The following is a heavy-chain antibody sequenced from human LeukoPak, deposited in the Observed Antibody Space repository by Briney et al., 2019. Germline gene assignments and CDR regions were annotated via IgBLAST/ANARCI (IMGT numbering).Heavy chain of an antibody. CDR2: IYSGGTT. J-gene: IGHJ3*02. V-gene: IGHV3-66*01. CDR3: ARGGSYLSAFDI. CDR1: GFTVSSNY. Sequence: GGSLRLSCAASGFTVSSNYMSWVRQAPGKGLEWVSLIYSGGTTYYADSVKGRFTISRDNSKNTLYLQMNSLRAEDTAVYYCARGGSYLSAFDIWGQGTMVTVSS. D-gene: IGHD1-26*01.